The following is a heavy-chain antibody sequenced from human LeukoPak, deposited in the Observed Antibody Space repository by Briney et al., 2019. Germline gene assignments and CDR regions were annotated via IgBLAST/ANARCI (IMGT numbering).Heavy chain of an antibody. Sequence: SETLSLTCTVSGGSISSYYWTWIRQSAGKGLEWIGRINTSGSTNYNPSLRSRVTMSVNTSKNQFSLNLTSVTAADTAVYSCAREGGDPRWLDPWGQGTLVTVPS. J-gene: IGHJ5*02. V-gene: IGHV4-4*07. CDR1: GGSISSYY. D-gene: IGHD6-25*01. CDR3: AREGGDPRWLDP. CDR2: INTSGST.